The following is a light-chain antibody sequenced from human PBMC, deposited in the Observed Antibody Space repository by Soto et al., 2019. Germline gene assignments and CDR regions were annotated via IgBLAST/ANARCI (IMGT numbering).Light chain of an antibody. CDR1: LSLSRK. V-gene: IGKV3-15*01. CDR3: QQYNNWTKFT. CDR2: GAS. J-gene: IGKJ3*01. Sequence: EIVMTQYPATLSVSPGERAALSCRASLSLSRKLAWYQHKPGQDPRLLIYGASTRSTGIPVRFSGSVSGTEFTLTASNLQSEDFAVDYCQQYNNWTKFTVGPVTKVDIK.